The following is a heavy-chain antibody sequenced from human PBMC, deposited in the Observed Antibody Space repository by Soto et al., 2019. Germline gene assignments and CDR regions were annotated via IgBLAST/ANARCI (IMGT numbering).Heavy chain of an antibody. CDR2: IYYSGST. CDR3: ARHAGSGCPLCMDV. Sequence: QLQLQESGPGLVKPSETLSLTCTVSGGSISSSSYYWGWIRQPPGKGLERIGSIYYSGSTYYNPSLKSRVTISVDTSKNQFSLKLSSVTAADTAVYYCARHAGSGCPLCMDVWGQGTTVTVSS. V-gene: IGHV4-39*01. D-gene: IGHD6-19*01. J-gene: IGHJ6*02. CDR1: GGSISSSSYY.